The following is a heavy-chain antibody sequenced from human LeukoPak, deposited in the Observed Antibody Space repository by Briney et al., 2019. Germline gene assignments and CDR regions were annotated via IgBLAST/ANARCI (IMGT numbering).Heavy chain of an antibody. CDR1: GXNFASDW. V-gene: IGHV5-51*01. D-gene: IGHD2-15*01. Sequence: GESLKISCKGSGXNFASDWSGWVRQMPGKGVEWMGFIYPGDSDTRYSPSFRGQVTISADKSISTAYLQWSSLKASDTAMYYCARHRGAVVAQMIDYWGQGTLVTVSS. CDR2: IYPGDSDT. CDR3: ARHRGAVVAQMIDY. J-gene: IGHJ4*02.